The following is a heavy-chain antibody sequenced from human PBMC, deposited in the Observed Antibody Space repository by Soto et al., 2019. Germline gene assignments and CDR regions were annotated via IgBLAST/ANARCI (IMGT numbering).Heavy chain of an antibody. D-gene: IGHD5-18*01. V-gene: IGHV1-46*01. Sequence: ASVKVSCKASGYTFTSYYMHWVRQAPGQGLEWMGIINPSGGSTSYAQKFQGRVTMTRDTSTSTVYVELSSLRSEDTAVYYCARGPDTAMVTGANYFDYWGQGTLVTVSS. CDR1: GYTFTSYY. J-gene: IGHJ4*02. CDR3: ARGPDTAMVTGANYFDY. CDR2: INPSGGST.